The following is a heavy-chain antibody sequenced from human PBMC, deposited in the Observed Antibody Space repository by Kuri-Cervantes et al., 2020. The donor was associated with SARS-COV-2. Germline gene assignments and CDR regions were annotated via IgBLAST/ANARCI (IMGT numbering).Heavy chain of an antibody. CDR3: ARVNYGILTGAYYYYYMDV. Sequence: SETLSLTCAVSGYSISSGYYWGWIRQPPGKGLEWIGSIYHSGSTYYNPSLKSRVTLSVDTSKNQFSLKLSSVTAADTAVYYCARVNYGILTGAYYYYYMDVWGKGTTVTVSS. D-gene: IGHD3-9*01. V-gene: IGHV4-38-2*01. CDR1: GYSISSGYY. J-gene: IGHJ6*03. CDR2: IYHSGST.